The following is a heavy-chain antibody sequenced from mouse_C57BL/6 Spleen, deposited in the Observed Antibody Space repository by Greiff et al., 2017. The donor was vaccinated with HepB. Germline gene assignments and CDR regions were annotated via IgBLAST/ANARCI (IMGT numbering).Heavy chain of an antibody. CDR1: GYTFPSYW. D-gene: IGHD1-1*01. CDR3: AKQRYEGFAH. J-gene: IGHJ3*01. CDR2: IDPSDSYT. V-gene: IGHV1-69*01. Sequence: QVQLQQPGAELVMPGASVKLSCKASGYTFPSYWLHWVNQRPGQGLEWIGEIDPSDSYTNYNQKFKGKSTLTVDKSSSTAYMQLSSLTSEDSAFYYCAKQRYEGFAHWGQGTLATVSA.